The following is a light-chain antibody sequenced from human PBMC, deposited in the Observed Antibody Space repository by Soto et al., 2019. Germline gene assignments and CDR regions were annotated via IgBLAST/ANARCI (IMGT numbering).Light chain of an antibody. CDR1: QSISSW. V-gene: IGKV1-5*03. Sequence: DIQMTQSPSTLSASVGDRVTITCRASQSISSWLAWYQQKTGKAPKLLIYKASSLESGVPSRFSGSGSGTEFTLTISSLQPDDFATYYCQPYNSYSPRTFGQGTKVEIK. J-gene: IGKJ1*01. CDR2: KAS. CDR3: QPYNSYSPRT.